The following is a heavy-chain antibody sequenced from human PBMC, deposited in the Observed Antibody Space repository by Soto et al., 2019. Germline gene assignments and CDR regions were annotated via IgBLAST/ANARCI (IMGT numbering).Heavy chain of an antibody. J-gene: IGHJ4*02. V-gene: IGHV4-4*02. CDR3: ARVKLDYYDSSGNPFDY. CDR1: GGSISSSNW. D-gene: IGHD3-22*01. Sequence: QVQLQESGPGLVKPSGTLSLTCAVSGGSISSSNWWSWVRQPPGKGLEWIGEIYHSGSTNYNPSLKSRVTISVDKSKNQFSLKLSSVTAADTAVYYCARVKLDYYDSSGNPFDYWGQGTLVTVSS. CDR2: IYHSGST.